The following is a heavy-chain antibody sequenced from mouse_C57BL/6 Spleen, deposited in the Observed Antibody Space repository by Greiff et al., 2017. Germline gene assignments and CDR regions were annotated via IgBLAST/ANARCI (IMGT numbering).Heavy chain of an antibody. CDR3: AIPDCYFDAWFAY. CDR2: IHPADSDT. D-gene: IGHD2-3*01. CDR1: GYTFTSYW. Sequence: VQLQQPGAELVKPGASVKMSCKASGYTFTSYWMHWVKQRPGQGLEWIGRIHPADSDTNYNQKFKGKDTLTVDKSSSTAYMQLSSLTSEASAVYYCAIPDCYFDAWFAYWGQGTLVTVSA. J-gene: IGHJ3*01. V-gene: IGHV1-74*01.